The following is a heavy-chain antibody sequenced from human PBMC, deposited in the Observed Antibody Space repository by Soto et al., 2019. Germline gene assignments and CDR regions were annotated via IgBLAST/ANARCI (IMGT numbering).Heavy chain of an antibody. CDR1: GGSISSGAYS. D-gene: IGHD4-17*01. J-gene: IGHJ2*01. Sequence: QLQLQESGSGLVKPSQTLSLTCAVSGGSISSGAYSWSWIRQPPGKGLEWIGYIYHSGSTYYNPSRKSRVTISVDTSKNQFSLNLTSVTAADTAVYYCARAHDYGDYRFDLWGRGTLVTVSS. CDR2: IYHSGST. CDR3: ARAHDYGDYRFDL. V-gene: IGHV4-30-2*01.